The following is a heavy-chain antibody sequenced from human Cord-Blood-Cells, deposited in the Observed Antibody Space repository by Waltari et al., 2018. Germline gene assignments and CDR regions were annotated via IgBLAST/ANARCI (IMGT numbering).Heavy chain of an antibody. CDR3: ATTDGSYNWFDP. V-gene: IGHV1-24*01. CDR1: GYTLTELS. J-gene: IGHJ5*02. CDR2: FDPEDGET. D-gene: IGHD1-26*01. Sequence: QVQLVQSGAEVQKPGASVKVCRKVSGYTLTELSMHWVRQAPGKGLEWMGGFDPEDGETIYAQKFQGRVTMTEDTSTDTAYMELSSLRSEDTAVYYCATTDGSYNWFDPWGQGTLVTVSS.